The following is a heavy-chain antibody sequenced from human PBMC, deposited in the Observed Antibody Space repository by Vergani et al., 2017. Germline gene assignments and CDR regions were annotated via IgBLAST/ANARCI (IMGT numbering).Heavy chain of an antibody. CDR1: GYTLTELS. Sequence: QVQLVQSGAEVKKPGASVKVSCKVSGYTLTELSMHWVRQAPGKGLEWMGGFDPEDGETIYAQKFQGRVTMTEDTSTDTAYMELSSLRSEDTAVYYCATVEAGTVTGPYYYYGMDVWGQGTTVTVSS. J-gene: IGHJ6*02. V-gene: IGHV1-24*01. D-gene: IGHD4-17*01. CDR2: FDPEDGET. CDR3: ATVEAGTVTGPYYYYGMDV.